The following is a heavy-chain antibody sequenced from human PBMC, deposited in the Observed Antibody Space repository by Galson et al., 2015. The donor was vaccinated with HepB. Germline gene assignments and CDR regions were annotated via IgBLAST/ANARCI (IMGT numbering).Heavy chain of an antibody. CDR2: IIPIFGTA. V-gene: IGHV1-69*13. J-gene: IGHJ4*02. CDR3: ARVGAGYDSSGYYLGN. Sequence: SVKVSCKASGGTFSSYAISWVRQAPGQGLEWMGGIIPIFGTANYAQKFQGRVTITADESTSTAYMELSSLRSEDTAVYYCARVGAGYDSSGYYLGNWGQGTLVTVSS. D-gene: IGHD3-22*01. CDR1: GGTFSSYA.